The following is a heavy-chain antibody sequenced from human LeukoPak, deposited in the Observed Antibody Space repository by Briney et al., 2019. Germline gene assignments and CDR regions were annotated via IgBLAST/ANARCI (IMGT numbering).Heavy chain of an antibody. J-gene: IGHJ4*02. CDR3: ARDLIVVVVAATAVGY. D-gene: IGHD2-15*01. V-gene: IGHV3-23*01. CDR2: ISGSGGST. CDR1: GFTFSSYA. Sequence: GGSLRLSCAASGFTFSSYAMSWVRQAPGKGLEWVSAISGSGGSTYYADSVKGRFTISRDNSKNSLYLQMNSLRAEDTAVYYCARDLIVVVVAATAVGYWGQGTLVTVSS.